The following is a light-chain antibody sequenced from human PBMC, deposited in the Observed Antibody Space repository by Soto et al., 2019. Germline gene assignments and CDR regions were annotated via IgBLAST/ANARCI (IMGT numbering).Light chain of an antibody. CDR2: YDN. CDR1: SSNIGGYT. Sequence: QSVLTQPPSASGTPGQRVTISCSGSSSNIGGYTVNWYQQLPGTAPQLLIYYDNRRPSGVPDRLSGAKSGASAALAISGLQSEDEADYYCAAWDDSLNGVVFGGGTKLTVL. CDR3: AAWDDSLNGVV. J-gene: IGLJ2*01. V-gene: IGLV1-44*01.